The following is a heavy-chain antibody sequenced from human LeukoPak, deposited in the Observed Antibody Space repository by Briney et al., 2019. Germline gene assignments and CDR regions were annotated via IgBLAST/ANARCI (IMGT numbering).Heavy chain of an antibody. Sequence: GASVKVSCKASGYTFTSYGISWVRQAPGQGLEWTGWISAYNGNTNYAQKLQGRVTMTTDTSTSTAYMELRSLRSDDTAVYYCAREGKFGSSWYDGADFDYWGQGTLVTVSS. CDR3: AREGKFGSSWYDGADFDY. V-gene: IGHV1-18*01. CDR1: GYTFTSYG. CDR2: ISAYNGNT. D-gene: IGHD6-13*01. J-gene: IGHJ4*02.